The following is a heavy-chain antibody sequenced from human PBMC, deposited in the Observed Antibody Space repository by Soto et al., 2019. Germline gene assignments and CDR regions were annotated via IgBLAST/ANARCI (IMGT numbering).Heavy chain of an antibody. Sequence: GGSLRLSCAASGFTFSSYWMHWVRQAPGKGLVWVSRINSDGSSTSYADSVKGRFTISRDNAKNTLYLQMNSLRAEDTAVYYCASRYCSGGSCYDYWGQGTLVTVSS. D-gene: IGHD2-15*01. V-gene: IGHV3-74*01. CDR2: INSDGSST. J-gene: IGHJ4*02. CDR1: GFTFSSYW. CDR3: ASRYCSGGSCYDY.